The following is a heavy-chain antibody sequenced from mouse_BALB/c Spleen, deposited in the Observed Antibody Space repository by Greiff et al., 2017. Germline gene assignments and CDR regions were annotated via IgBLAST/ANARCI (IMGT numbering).Heavy chain of an antibody. Sequence: EVQGVESGGGLVKPGGSLKLSCAASGFTFSSYAMSWVRQTPEKRLEWVASISSGGSTYYPDSVKGRFTISRDNARNILYLQMSSLRSEDTAMYYCARGDYYGSSCFAYWGQGTLVTVSA. CDR1: GFTFSSYA. CDR3: ARGDYYGSSCFAY. CDR2: ISSGGST. V-gene: IGHV5-6-5*01. D-gene: IGHD1-1*01. J-gene: IGHJ3*01.